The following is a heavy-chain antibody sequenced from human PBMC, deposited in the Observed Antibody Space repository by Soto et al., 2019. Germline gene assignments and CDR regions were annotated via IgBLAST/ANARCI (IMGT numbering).Heavy chain of an antibody. CDR3: AKYYYDSSGSLFDY. V-gene: IGHV3-23*01. J-gene: IGHJ4*02. Sequence: GGSLRLSCAASGFTFSSYAMSWVRQAPGKGLEWVSAISGSGGSTYYADSVKGRFTISGDNSKNTLYLQMNSLRAEDTAVYYCAKYYYDSSGSLFDYWGQGTLVTVSS. CDR2: ISGSGGST. CDR1: GFTFSSYA. D-gene: IGHD3-22*01.